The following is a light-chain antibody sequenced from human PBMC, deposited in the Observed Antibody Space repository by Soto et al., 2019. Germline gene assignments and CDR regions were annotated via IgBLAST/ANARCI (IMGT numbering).Light chain of an antibody. CDR3: QQYNNWPPWT. CDR2: GAS. Sequence: EIVMTQPPATLSVSPGERATLSCRSSQCVSSNLAWYQQKPGQAPGLLIYGASTRATGIPARFSGSGSGTEFTLTISSLQSEDFAVYYCQQYNNWPPWTFGQGTKV. J-gene: IGKJ1*01. CDR1: QCVSSN. V-gene: IGKV3-15*01.